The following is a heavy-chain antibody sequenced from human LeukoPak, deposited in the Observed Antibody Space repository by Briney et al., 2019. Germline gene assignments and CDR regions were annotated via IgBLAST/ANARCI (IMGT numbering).Heavy chain of an antibody. V-gene: IGHV3-7*01. J-gene: IGHJ5*02. CDR1: GFTFSDYL. Sequence: PGGSLRLSCGVSGFTFSDYLMSWVRQGPGRGLEWVATINQDGSDKHYVDSVKGRFTISRDNANNSVSLQMSSLKLDDTAVYYCTRDPAYYGFCSAYRSRFDPWGQGTRVTVSS. D-gene: IGHD3/OR15-3a*01. CDR3: TRDPAYYGFCSAYRSRFDP. CDR2: INQDGSDK.